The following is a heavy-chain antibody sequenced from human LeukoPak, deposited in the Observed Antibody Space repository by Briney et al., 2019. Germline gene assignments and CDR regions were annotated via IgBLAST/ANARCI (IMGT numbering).Heavy chain of an antibody. D-gene: IGHD6-13*01. CDR1: GGSIRSGDYY. CDR2: IYYSGST. J-gene: IGHJ4*02. V-gene: IGHV4-30-4*01. Sequence: SQTLSLTCTVSGGSIRSGDYYWSWIRQPPGKGLEWIAYIYYSGSTDYNPSLKSRVTISVDTSKNQVSLRLNSVTAADTAVYFCARLKPYSSTSAYYFDNWGQGTLVTVSS. CDR3: ARLKPYSSTSAYYFDN.